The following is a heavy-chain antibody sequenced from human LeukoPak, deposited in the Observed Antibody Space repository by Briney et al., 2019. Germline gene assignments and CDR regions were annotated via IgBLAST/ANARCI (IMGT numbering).Heavy chain of an antibody. Sequence: ASVKVSCKASGYTFTGYYMHWVRQAPGQGLEWMGWINPNSGGTNYAQKFQGRVTMTRDTSISTVYMELSRLRSDDTAVYYCARDAAVGATKGYFQHWGQGTLVTVSS. CDR2: INPNSGGT. J-gene: IGHJ1*01. CDR3: ARDAAVGATKGYFQH. CDR1: GYTFTGYY. V-gene: IGHV1-2*02. D-gene: IGHD1-26*01.